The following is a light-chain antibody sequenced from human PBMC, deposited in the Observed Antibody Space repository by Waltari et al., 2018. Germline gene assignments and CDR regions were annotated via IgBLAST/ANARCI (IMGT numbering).Light chain of an antibody. CDR1: SLRRNY. Sequence: SSEVTQDPAVSVALGQTVRITCQGDSLRRNYASVYQQKPGQAPILVTYGQNKRPPGIPDRFSGSTSGDTASLTITGAQAEDEADYYCNSRDFNTWVFGGGTRLTVL. V-gene: IGLV3-19*01. J-gene: IGLJ3*02. CDR3: NSRDFNTWV. CDR2: GQN.